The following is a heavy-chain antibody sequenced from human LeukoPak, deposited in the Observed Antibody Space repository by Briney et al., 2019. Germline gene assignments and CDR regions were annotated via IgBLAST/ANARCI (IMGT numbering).Heavy chain of an antibody. J-gene: IGHJ6*03. V-gene: IGHV4-4*07. CDR1: GGSISSYY. D-gene: IGHD6-13*01. CDR3: ARDLGYSSSLFYYYYMDV. CDR2: IYTSGST. Sequence: SETLSLTCTVSGGSISSYYWSWTRQPAGKGLEWIGRIYTSGSTNYNPSLKSRVTMSVDTSKNQFSLKLSSVTAADTAVYYCARDLGYSSSLFYYYYMDVWGKGTTVTVSS.